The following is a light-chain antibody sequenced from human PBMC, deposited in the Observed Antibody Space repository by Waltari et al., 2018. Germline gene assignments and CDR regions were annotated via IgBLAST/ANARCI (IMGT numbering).Light chain of an antibody. CDR1: SGNIDATY. CDR2: EDD. J-gene: IGLJ2*01. V-gene: IGLV6-57*03. Sequence: LVLTQPHSVSESPGKTVTISCSRSSGNIDATYVQWYQQRPGSAPPTIIYEDDKRPSGVPDRFSASVDTSSNSASLTISGLTTEDEADYYCQTYDLGNPVVFGGGTKLTVL. CDR3: QTYDLGNPVV.